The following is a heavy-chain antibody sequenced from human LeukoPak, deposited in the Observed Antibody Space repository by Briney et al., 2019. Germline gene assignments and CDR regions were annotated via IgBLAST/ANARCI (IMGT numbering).Heavy chain of an antibody. CDR3: ARGAGCSGGTCYYYFYYMDV. CDR1: GYTFMNYG. J-gene: IGHJ6*03. CDR2: ISAYNGHT. D-gene: IGHD2-15*01. Sequence: ASVKVSCKPSGYTFMNYGISWVRQAPGQGLEWMGWISAYNGHTNYAQKFQGRVTITADESTSTAYMEMSSLRSEDTAVYYCARGAGCSGGTCYYYFYYMDVWGKGTTVTISS. V-gene: IGHV1-18*04.